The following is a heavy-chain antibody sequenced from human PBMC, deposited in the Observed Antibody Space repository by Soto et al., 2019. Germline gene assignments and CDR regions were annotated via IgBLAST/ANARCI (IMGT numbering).Heavy chain of an antibody. CDR2: IWYDGSNK. CDR1: GFTFSSYG. D-gene: IGHD5-18*01. J-gene: IGHJ6*02. V-gene: IGHV3-33*01. Sequence: GGSLRLSCAASGFTFSSYGMHWVRQAPGKGLEWVAVIWYDGSNKYYADSVKGRFTISRDNSKNTLYLQMNSLRAEDTAVYYCAXDFLLGYSYCYGSGMDVWGQGTTVTVSS. CDR3: AXDFLLGYSYCYGSGMDV.